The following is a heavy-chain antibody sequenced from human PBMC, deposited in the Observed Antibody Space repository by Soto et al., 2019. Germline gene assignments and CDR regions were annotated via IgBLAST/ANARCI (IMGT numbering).Heavy chain of an antibody. J-gene: IGHJ5*02. CDR1: GYTFINYY. Sequence: ASVKVSCKASGYTFINYYIHWVRQAPGQGLEWMAIINPMGGSTNYAQQFQGRVTLTSDTSTSTVYMELSSLRFEDTALFYCARDLAAGDLWGQGTLVTVSS. D-gene: IGHD6-13*01. CDR2: INPMGGST. V-gene: IGHV1-46*01. CDR3: ARDLAAGDL.